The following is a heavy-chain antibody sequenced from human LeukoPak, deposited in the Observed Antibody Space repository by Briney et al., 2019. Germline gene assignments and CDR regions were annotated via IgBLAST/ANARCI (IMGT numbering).Heavy chain of an antibody. V-gene: IGHV4-39*07. D-gene: IGHD6-13*01. CDR2: ISYGGGT. Sequence: WIASISYGGGTYYNPSLKSRVTMSVDTSKNQFSLKLTSVSAADTALYFCARDLVQQLVSWGQGTLVTVSS. CDR3: ARDLVQQLVS. J-gene: IGHJ4*02.